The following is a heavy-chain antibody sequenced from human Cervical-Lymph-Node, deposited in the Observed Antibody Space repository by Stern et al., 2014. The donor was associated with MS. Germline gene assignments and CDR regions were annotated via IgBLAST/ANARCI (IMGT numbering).Heavy chain of an antibody. CDR1: GFTLSSYN. Sequence: EVQLVESGGGLVQPGGSLRLSCVASGFTLSSYNINWFRQAPGERPEWISNINIGGDTVYYADSVRGRFTVSRDNGKDSVYLEMNSLRVEDTGVYYCEREGGYWGQGALVAVSS. J-gene: IGHJ4*02. D-gene: IGHD1-26*01. V-gene: IGHV3-48*01. CDR3: EREGGY. CDR2: INIGGDTV.